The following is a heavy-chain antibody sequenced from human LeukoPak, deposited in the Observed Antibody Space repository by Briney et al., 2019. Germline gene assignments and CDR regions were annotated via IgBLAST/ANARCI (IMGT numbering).Heavy chain of an antibody. CDR1: GVSITSYY. CDR2: IYYTGGT. CDR3: ARPQHDALDI. D-gene: IGHD1-1*01. V-gene: IGHV4-59*08. Sequence: SETLSLTCTVSGVSITSYYWSWVRQSPGRGLDGIGYIYYTGGTNYNPSLKSRVTISVDTSKSQFSLKLSSVTAADTAVYYCARPQHDALDIWGQGTMVTVSS. J-gene: IGHJ3*02.